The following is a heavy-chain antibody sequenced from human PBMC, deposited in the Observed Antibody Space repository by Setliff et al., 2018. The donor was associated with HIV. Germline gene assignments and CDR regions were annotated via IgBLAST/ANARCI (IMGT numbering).Heavy chain of an antibody. CDR3: AIVITMVWTTFDP. Sequence: KSSETLSLTCTVSGGSISSSNYYWVWIRQPPGQGLEWIRSIYYSGSNYYNSSLNRRVTISVDTSKNHFSLELRSVTAADTAVYYCAIVITMVWTTFDPWGQGTLVTVSS. CDR1: GGSISSSNYY. D-gene: IGHD3-10*01. CDR2: IYYSGSN. J-gene: IGHJ5*02. V-gene: IGHV4-39*07.